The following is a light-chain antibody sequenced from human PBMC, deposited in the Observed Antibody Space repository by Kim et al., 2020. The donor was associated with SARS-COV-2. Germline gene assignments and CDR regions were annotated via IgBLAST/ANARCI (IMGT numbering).Light chain of an antibody. J-gene: IGLJ2*01. CDR1: SLRSYY. CDR3: KSRDSSGDHVE. V-gene: IGLV3-19*01. CDR2: GKN. Sequence: ALGQTDRNTCQGDSLRSYYTAWYQQKPGKAPVPVIYGKNNRPAGIPDRFSGSSSGTTASLTITGAQAEDEGDYYCKSRDSSGDHVEFGGGTQLTVL.